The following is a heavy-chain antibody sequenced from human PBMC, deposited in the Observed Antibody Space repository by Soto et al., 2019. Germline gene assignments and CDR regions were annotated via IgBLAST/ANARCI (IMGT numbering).Heavy chain of an antibody. CDR2: MNLDTGGT. Sequence: QVQLVQSGAEVKKPGASVRVSCKASGYRFTNFYIHWLRQAPGQGLEWMGRMNLDTGGTTYAQKFQGRVTMTRDTSINTAYMEVTNLESDDTAIYYCARDGNFAFRGYSFGFDFWGQGTLVTVSS. J-gene: IGHJ4*02. CDR1: GYRFTNFY. V-gene: IGHV1-2*06. CDR3: ARDGNFAFRGYSFGFDF. D-gene: IGHD5-18*01.